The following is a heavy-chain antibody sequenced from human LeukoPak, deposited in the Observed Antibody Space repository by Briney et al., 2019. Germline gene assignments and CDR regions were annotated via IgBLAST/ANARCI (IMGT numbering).Heavy chain of an antibody. D-gene: IGHD5-12*01. CDR3: APDPNKWLRNY. J-gene: IGHJ4*02. CDR1: GLTFSSYA. V-gene: IGHV3-23*01. CDR2: ISGSGSST. Sequence: GGSLRLSCAASGLTFSSYAMSWVRQAPGKGLEWISTISGSGSSTDFADSVKGRFTISRDNSKNTLNLQMNNLRAEDTAIYYCAPDPNKWLRNYWGQGTLVTVSS.